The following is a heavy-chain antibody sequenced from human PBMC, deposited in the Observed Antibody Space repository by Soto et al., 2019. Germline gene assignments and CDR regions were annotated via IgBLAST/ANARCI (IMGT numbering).Heavy chain of an antibody. J-gene: IGHJ4*02. V-gene: IGHV1-69*06. D-gene: IGHD3-22*01. CDR1: GGTFSSYA. Sequence: QVQLVQSGAEVKKPGSSVKVSCKASGGTFSSYAISWVRQAPGQGLEWMGGIIPIFGTANYAQKFQGRVTITADKSTSTAYMELSRLRSEDTAVYYCARDLHPYYYDSSGYYSGDYWGQGTLVTVSS. CDR3: ARDLHPYYYDSSGYYSGDY. CDR2: IIPIFGTA.